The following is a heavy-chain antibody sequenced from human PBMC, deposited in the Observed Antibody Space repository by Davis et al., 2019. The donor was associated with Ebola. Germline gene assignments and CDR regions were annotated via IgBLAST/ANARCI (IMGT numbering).Heavy chain of an antibody. J-gene: IGHJ4*02. Sequence: GESLKTSCAASGFTFSSYGMHWVRQAPGKGLEWVAVISYDGSNKYYADSVKGRFTISRDNSKNTLYLQMNSLRAEDTAVYYCAKGTYSSYWGQGTLVTVSS. D-gene: IGHD6-13*01. V-gene: IGHV3-30*18. CDR2: ISYDGSNK. CDR1: GFTFSSYG. CDR3: AKGTYSSY.